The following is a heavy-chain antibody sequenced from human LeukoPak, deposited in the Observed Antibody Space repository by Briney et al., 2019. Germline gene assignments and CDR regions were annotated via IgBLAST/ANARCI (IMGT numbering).Heavy chain of an antibody. Sequence: PGGSLRLSCAASGFTFSSYAMSWVRQAPGKGLEWVSAISGSGGSTYYADSVKGRFTISRDNSRNTLYLQMNSLRAEDTAVYYCAKALWFGELLYFDYWGQGTLVTVSS. CDR3: AKALWFGELLYFDY. D-gene: IGHD3-10*01. V-gene: IGHV3-23*01. CDR1: GFTFSSYA. CDR2: ISGSGGST. J-gene: IGHJ4*02.